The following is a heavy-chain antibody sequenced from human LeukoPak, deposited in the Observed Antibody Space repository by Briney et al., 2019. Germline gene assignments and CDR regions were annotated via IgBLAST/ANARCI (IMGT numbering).Heavy chain of an antibody. CDR3: ARVSSSSWYLIDY. J-gene: IGHJ4*02. Sequence: SETLSLTCTVSGGSISSYYWSRIRQPPGKGLEWIGYIYYSGSTNYNPSLKSRVTISVDTSKNRFSLKLSSVTAADTAVYYCARVSSSSWYLIDYWGQGTLVTVSS. V-gene: IGHV4-59*01. D-gene: IGHD6-13*01. CDR1: GGSISSYY. CDR2: IYYSGST.